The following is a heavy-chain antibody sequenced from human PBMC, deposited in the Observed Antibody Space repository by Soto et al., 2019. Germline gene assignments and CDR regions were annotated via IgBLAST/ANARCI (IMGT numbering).Heavy chain of an antibody. J-gene: IGHJ4*02. CDR2: IYPGDSET. V-gene: IGHV5-51*01. Sequence: VGSPKISCKGSGSDFTRTWIGWVRQLPGKGLDWMGIIYPGDSETRYSPSFQGQVTISADKSISTDDLQWSSLKTSDTAMYYCARLVGGYDSYFVHWGQGTGVSVS. CDR1: GSDFTRTW. D-gene: IGHD5-12*01. CDR3: ARLVGGYDSYFVH.